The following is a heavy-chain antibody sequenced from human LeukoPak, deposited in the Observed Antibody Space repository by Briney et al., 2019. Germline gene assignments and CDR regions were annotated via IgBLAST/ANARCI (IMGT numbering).Heavy chain of an antibody. J-gene: IGHJ6*03. CDR2: IYYSGST. Sequence: SETLSLTCSVSGGSMKSGGYYWTWIRQHPGKGLEWIGNIYYSGSTYHNPSLKSRVTISVDTSKNQFSLKVSSVTAADTAVYFCARGDRESYYYMDVWGKGTTVTVSS. CDR1: GGSMKSGGYY. D-gene: IGHD5-24*01. CDR3: ARGDRESYYYMDV. V-gene: IGHV4-31*03.